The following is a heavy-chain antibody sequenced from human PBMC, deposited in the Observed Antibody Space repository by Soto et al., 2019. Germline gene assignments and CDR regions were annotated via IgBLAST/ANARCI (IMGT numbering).Heavy chain of an antibody. CDR1: GFTVTTYS. Sequence: PGGALRLFCAASGFTVTTYSMNWVRQAPGKGLEWVSSISSSGSYIYYADSVKGRFTISRDNAKNSLYLQMKSLRAEDTAVYYCARDGSSALYNWFDPWGQGTLVTVSS. CDR2: ISSSGSYI. V-gene: IGHV3-21*01. D-gene: IGHD2-2*01. CDR3: ARDGSSALYNWFDP. J-gene: IGHJ5*02.